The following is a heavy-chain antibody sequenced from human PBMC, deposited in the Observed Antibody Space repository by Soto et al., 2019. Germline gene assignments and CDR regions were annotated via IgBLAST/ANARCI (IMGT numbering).Heavy chain of an antibody. CDR3: SRSLNS. CDR1: GFTFSTYW. CDR2: INQDGSEK. J-gene: IGHJ4*02. V-gene: IGHV3-7*01. Sequence: GGSLRLSCAASGFTFSTYWMDWVRQAPGKGLEWVANINQDGSEKNYVDSVKGRFTSYGDNAKNSLYLQMSSLTAEDSALDYCSRSLNSWGQGTLVTVSS.